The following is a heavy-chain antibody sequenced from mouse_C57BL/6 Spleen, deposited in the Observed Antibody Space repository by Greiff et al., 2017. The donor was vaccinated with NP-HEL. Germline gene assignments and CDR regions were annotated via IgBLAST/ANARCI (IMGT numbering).Heavy chain of an antibody. CDR1: GYTFTSYW. CDR3: ANYYGSSWLAY. CDR2: IHPSDSDT. Sequence: QVQLQQPGAELVKPGASVKVSCKASGYTFTSYWMHWVKQRPGQGLEWIGRIHPSDSDTNYNQKFKGKATLTVDKSSSTAYMQLSSLTSEDSAVYYCANYYGSSWLAYWGQGTLVTVSA. D-gene: IGHD1-1*01. V-gene: IGHV1-74*01. J-gene: IGHJ3*01.